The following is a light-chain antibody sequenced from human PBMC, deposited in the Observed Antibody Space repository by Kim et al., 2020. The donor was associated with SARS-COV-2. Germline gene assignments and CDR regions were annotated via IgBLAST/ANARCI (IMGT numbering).Light chain of an antibody. CDR2: AGS. V-gene: IGKV3-20*01. Sequence: EIVLTQSPDTLSLSPGERATLSCRASQSLDSSYLAWYQQKPGQAPRVLIYAGSTKAPGLPDRFSGSGSGTDFTLTISRLEPEDFALYFCQQYGGSPRTFGQGTKVDIK. CDR3: QQYGGSPRT. J-gene: IGKJ1*01. CDR1: QSLDSSY.